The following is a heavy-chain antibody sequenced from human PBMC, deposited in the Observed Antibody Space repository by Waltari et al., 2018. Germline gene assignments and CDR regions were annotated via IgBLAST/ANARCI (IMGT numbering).Heavy chain of an antibody. J-gene: IGHJ4*02. CDR1: GFTFTSYA. CDR3: AMGGIFDY. D-gene: IGHD3-16*01. CDR2: ISYDGTDK. Sequence: QVQLVESGGGVVQPGRSLRLSCAASGFTFTSYAMHWVRQAPGKGLEWVAVISYDGTDKYYADSVKGRFIIARDNSKNTLYLQMNSLRTEDTAVYYCAMGGIFDYWGQGTLVTVSS. V-gene: IGHV3-30*01.